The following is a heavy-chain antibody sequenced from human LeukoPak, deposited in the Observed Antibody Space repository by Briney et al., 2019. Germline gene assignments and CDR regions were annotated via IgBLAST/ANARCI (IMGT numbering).Heavy chain of an antibody. V-gene: IGHV3-74*01. CDR3: ARGPNSNWSGLDF. CDR1: GFSFSGHW. D-gene: IGHD6-6*01. J-gene: IGHJ4*02. Sequence: GGSLRLSCTASGFSFSGHWMHWARQLPGKGLVWVSRISPTGSTTSYADSVKGRFTVSRDNAKNTLYLQVNNLRAEDTAVYYCARGPNSNWSGLDFRGQGTLLTVSS. CDR2: ISPTGSTT.